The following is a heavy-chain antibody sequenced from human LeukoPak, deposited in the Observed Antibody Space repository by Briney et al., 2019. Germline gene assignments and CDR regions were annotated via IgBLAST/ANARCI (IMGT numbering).Heavy chain of an antibody. Sequence: GASVKVSCKTSGFTFTTYYIHWVRQAPGQGLGWMGILNPSGGSTTYAQKFQGRVSMTRDTSTSTVYMELSSLRSEDTAVYYCATSASDYWGQGTLVTVPS. J-gene: IGHJ4*02. CDR2: LNPSGGST. CDR1: GFTFTTYY. V-gene: IGHV1-46*01. CDR3: ATSASDY. D-gene: IGHD2-15*01.